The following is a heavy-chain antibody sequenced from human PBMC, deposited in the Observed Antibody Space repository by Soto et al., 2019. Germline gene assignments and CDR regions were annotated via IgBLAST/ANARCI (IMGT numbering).Heavy chain of an antibody. V-gene: IGHV3-15*01. CDR1: GFTFSNAW. CDR3: TTEVSSRAPGY. CDR2: IKSKTDGGTT. J-gene: IGHJ4*02. Sequence: PGGSLRLSCAASGFTFSNAWMSWVRQAPGKGMEWVGRIKSKTDGGTTDYAAPVKGRFTISRDDSKNTLYLQMNSLKTEDTAVYYCTTEVSSRAPGYWGQGTLVTVSS.